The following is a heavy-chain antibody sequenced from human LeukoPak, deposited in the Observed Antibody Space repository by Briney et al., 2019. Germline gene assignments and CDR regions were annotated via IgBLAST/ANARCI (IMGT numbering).Heavy chain of an antibody. J-gene: IGHJ3*02. D-gene: IGHD6-6*01. CDR3: ARGSVAARNDAFDI. Sequence: SETLSLTCSVSGGSISSYYWSWIRPPPGKGVEWIAYIYYSGSTNYNPSLKSRVTISVDTSKNQFSLKLSSVTAADTAVYYCARGSVAARNDAFDIWGQGTMVTVSS. CDR1: GGSISSYY. V-gene: IGHV4-59*01. CDR2: IYYSGST.